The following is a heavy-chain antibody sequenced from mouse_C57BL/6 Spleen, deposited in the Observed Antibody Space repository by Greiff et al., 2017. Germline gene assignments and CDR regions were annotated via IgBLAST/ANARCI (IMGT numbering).Heavy chain of an antibody. CDR1: GYTFTSYW. CDR3: ARDYGSSPGY. D-gene: IGHD1-1*01. J-gene: IGHJ2*01. CDR2: IYPGSGST. V-gene: IGHV1-55*01. Sequence: VQLQQPGAELVKPGASVKLSCKASGYTFTSYWITWVKQRPGQGLEWIGDIYPGSGSTNYNEKFKGQATLTVDTSSSTAYMQLSSLTSEYSAVYYCARDYGSSPGYWGQGTTLTVSS.